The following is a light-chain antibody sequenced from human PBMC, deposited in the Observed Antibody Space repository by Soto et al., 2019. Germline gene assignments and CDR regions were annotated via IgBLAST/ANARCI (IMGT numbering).Light chain of an antibody. CDR2: AAA. CDR3: QKYGSAPIT. CDR1: QGINNY. J-gene: IGKJ5*01. Sequence: DIQMTQSPSSLSVSVGDRVTITCRASQGINNYLAWYQQRPGQVPKLLIYAAATLQSGVPPRFSGSGSGTDFTLTISSLRPEDVATYYCQKYGSAPITFGQGTRLEIK. V-gene: IGKV1-27*01.